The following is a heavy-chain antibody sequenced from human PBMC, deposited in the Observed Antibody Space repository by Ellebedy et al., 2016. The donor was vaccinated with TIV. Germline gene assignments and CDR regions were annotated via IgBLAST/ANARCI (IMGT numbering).Heavy chain of an antibody. CDR1: GFTFRSYA. CDR3: AKGVGDKYSARVMDV. J-gene: IGHJ6*02. D-gene: IGHD2-21*02. V-gene: IGHV3-23*01. CDR2: LSGSGDST. Sequence: GESLKISCAVSGFTFRSYAMSWVRQAPGKGLEWVSFLSGSGDSTYYADSVKGRFTISRDISKNTLYLQMNSLRAEDTAVYYCAKGVGDKYSARVMDVWGQGTTVTVSS.